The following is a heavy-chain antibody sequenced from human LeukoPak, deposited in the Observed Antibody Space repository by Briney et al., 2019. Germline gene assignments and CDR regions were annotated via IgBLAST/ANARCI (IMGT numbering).Heavy chain of an antibody. V-gene: IGHV1-8*03. CDR1: GYTFTSYD. CDR2: MNPNSSNT. J-gene: IGHJ4*02. Sequence: ASVKVSCKASGYTFTSYDINWVRQATGQGLEWMGWMNPNSSNTGYAQKFQGRVTITRNTSISTAYMELSSLRSEDTAVYYCVRGGRSLFFDYWGQGTLVTVSS. D-gene: IGHD3-16*01. CDR3: VRGGRSLFFDY.